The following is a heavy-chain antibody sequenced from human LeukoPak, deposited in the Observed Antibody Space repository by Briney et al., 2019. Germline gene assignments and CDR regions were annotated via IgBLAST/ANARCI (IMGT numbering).Heavy chain of an antibody. V-gene: IGHV3-23*01. CDR3: AKDSLTPNSGYDY. J-gene: IGHJ4*02. CDR1: GFTFSSYA. Sequence: PGGSLRLSCAASGFTFSSYAMSWVRQAPGNGLEWVSAISGSGRSTYYADSVKGRFTISRDNSKNTLYLQMNSLRAEDTAVYYCAKDSLTPNSGYDYWGQGTLVTVSS. CDR2: ISGSGRST. D-gene: IGHD5-12*01.